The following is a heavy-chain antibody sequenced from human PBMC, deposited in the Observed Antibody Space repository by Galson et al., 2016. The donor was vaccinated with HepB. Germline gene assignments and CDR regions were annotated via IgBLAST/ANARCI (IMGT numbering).Heavy chain of an antibody. V-gene: IGHV1-46*01. CDR1: GYNFTSYY. CDR2: INPSGSST. CDR3: ARDQYVYYDFWSGRRTNWFDP. J-gene: IGHJ5*02. Sequence: SVKVSCKASGYNFTSYYMHWVRQAPGQGLEWMGIINPSGSSTRYAQKFQDRITLTRDTSTSTVYMELSSLRSEDTAVYYCARDQYVYYDFWSGRRTNWFDPWGQGTLVTVSS. D-gene: IGHD3-3*01.